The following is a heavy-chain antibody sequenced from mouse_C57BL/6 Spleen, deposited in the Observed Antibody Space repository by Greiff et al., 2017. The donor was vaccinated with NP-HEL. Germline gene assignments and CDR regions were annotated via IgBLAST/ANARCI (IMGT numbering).Heavy chain of an antibody. J-gene: IGHJ4*01. CDR3: ARSDGYYPYYYAMDY. Sequence: EVKLMESEGGLVQPGSSMKLSCTASGFTFSDYYMAWVRQVPEKGLEWVANINYDGSSTYYLDSLKSRFIISRDNAKNILYLQMSSLKSEDTATYYCARSDGYYPYYYAMDYWGQGTSVTVSS. CDR1: GFTFSDYY. V-gene: IGHV5-16*01. CDR2: INYDGSST. D-gene: IGHD2-3*01.